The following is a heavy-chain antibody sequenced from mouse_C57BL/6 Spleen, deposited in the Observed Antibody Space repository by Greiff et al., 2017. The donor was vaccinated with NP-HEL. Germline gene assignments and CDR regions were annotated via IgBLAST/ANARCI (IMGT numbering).Heavy chain of an antibody. CDR3: ARPDYDGAWFAY. CDR2: INPNNGGT. CDR1: GYTFTDYY. J-gene: IGHJ3*01. V-gene: IGHV1-26*01. Sequence: EVQLQQSGPELVKPGASVKISCKASGYTFTDYYMNWVKQSHGKSLEWIGDINPNNGGTSYNQKFKGKATVTVDKSSSTAYMELRSLTSEDSAVYYCARPDYDGAWFAYWGQGTLVTVSA. D-gene: IGHD2-4*01.